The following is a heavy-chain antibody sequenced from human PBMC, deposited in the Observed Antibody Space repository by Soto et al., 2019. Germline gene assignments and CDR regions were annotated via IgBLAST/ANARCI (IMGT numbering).Heavy chain of an antibody. Sequence: GGSLRLSCAASGFTFSDYVMTWVRQPPGKGLEWVSSISGSGGSTYYADSVKGRFTNSRDNSKDTLYLQMNSLRAEDTAVYYCARDRQDYYYMDVWGKGTTVTVSS. CDR1: GFTFSDYV. V-gene: IGHV3-23*01. CDR2: ISGSGGST. CDR3: ARDRQDYYYMDV. J-gene: IGHJ6*03.